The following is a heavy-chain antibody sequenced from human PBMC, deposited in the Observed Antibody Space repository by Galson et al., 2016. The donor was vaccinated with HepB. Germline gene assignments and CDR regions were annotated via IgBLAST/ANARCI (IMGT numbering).Heavy chain of an antibody. CDR2: VDHNGGT. V-gene: IGHV4-34*01. Sequence: SETLSLTCSVYGGSFSGYSWSWIRQPPGKGLEWVGEVDHNGGTNFNPSLKSRVTMSLDTSKNQFSLKLSSATAADTAVYFCAREDWYFDLWGRGTLVTVSS. CDR1: GGSFSGYS. J-gene: IGHJ2*01. CDR3: AREDWYFDL.